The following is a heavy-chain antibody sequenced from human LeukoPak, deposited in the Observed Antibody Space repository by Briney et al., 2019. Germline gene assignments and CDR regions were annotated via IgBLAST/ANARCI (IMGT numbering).Heavy chain of an antibody. V-gene: IGHV4-39*01. Sequence: PSETLSLTCTVSGGSISSSSYYWGWIRQPPGKGLEWIGSIYYSGSTYYNPSLKSRVAISVGTSKNQFSLKLSSVTAADTAVYYCARGSWYFDYWGQGTLVTVSS. CDR3: ARGSWYFDY. CDR2: IYYSGST. CDR1: GGSISSSSYY. D-gene: IGHD1-26*01. J-gene: IGHJ4*02.